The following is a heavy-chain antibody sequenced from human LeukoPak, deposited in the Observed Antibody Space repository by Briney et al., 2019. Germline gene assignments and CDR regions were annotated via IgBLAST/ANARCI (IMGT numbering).Heavy chain of an antibody. V-gene: IGHV4-30-4*08. Sequence: SQTLSLTCTVSGGSISSGDYYWSWIRQPPGKGLEWIGYIYYSGSTYYNPSLKSRVTISVDTSKNQFSLKLSSVTAADTAVYYCARRDYYGSGVLDYWGQGTLVTVSS. CDR2: IYYSGST. CDR1: GGSISSGDYY. D-gene: IGHD3-10*01. CDR3: ARRDYYGSGVLDY. J-gene: IGHJ4*02.